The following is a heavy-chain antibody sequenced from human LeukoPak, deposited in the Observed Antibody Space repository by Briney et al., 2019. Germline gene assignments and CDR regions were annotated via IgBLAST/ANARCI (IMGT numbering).Heavy chain of an antibody. J-gene: IGHJ4*02. CDR3: ARGDFGWFGY. V-gene: IGHV4-39*07. Sequence: SQTLSLTCTVSGGSISSGGYYWSWIRQHPGKGLEWIGSIYHSGSTYYNPSLKSRVTISVDTSKNQFSLKLSSVTAADTAVYYCARGDFGWFGYWGQGTLVTVSS. D-gene: IGHD3-9*01. CDR1: GGSISSGGYY. CDR2: IYHSGST.